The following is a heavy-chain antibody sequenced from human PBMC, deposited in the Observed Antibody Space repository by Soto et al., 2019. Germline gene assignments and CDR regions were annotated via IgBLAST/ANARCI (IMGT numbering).Heavy chain of an antibody. J-gene: IGHJ4*02. CDR3: ARLYGSERLGGIY. D-gene: IGHD3-10*01. V-gene: IGHV3-21*01. Sequence: PGGSLRLSCAASGFTFSSYNMNWVRQAPGKGLEWVSSISSSSSYIYYADSVKGRFTISVDTSKNQFSLKLNSVSAADTAVYYCARLYGSERLGGIYWGQGALVTVSS. CDR1: GFTFSSYN. CDR2: ISSSSSYI.